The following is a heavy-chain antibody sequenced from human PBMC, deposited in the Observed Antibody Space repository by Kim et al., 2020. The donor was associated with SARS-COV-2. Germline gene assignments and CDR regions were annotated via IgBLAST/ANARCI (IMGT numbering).Heavy chain of an antibody. CDR3: VRARMWGAFDN. D-gene: IGHD1-26*01. CDR1: GFTFSAYD. J-gene: IGHJ3*02. Sequence: GGSLRLSCATSGFTFSAYDMNWVRQAPGKGLEWLSFIPKGSTTTYYADSVQGRFTISRDNAKNSLYLQMNSLRDEDTALYYCVRARMWGAFDNWGQGAMVTVSS. CDR2: IPKGSTTT. V-gene: IGHV3-48*02.